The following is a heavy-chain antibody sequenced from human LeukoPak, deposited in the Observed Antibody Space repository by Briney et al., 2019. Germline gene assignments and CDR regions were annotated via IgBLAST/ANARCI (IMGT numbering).Heavy chain of an antibody. CDR2: ISYDGSNK. J-gene: IGHJ3*02. D-gene: IGHD3-3*01. CDR1: GFTFSSYA. V-gene: IGHV3-30-3*01. CDR3: ARDPYYDFWIGRAFDI. Sequence: PGGSLRLSCAASGFTFSSYAMHWVRQAPGKGLEWVAVISYDGSNKYYADSVKGRFTISRDNSKNTLYLQMNSLRAEDTAVYYCARDPYYDFWIGRAFDIWGQGTMVTVSS.